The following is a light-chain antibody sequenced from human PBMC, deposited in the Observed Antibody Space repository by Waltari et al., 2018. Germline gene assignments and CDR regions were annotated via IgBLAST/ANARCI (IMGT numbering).Light chain of an antibody. J-gene: IGKJ3*01. V-gene: IGKV3-20*01. CDR1: QSVSSSY. Sequence: EIVLTQSPGTLYLSPGERATLSCRASQSVSSSYLAWYQQKPGQAPRLLIYGASSRATGIPDRFSGSGSGTGFTLTISRLEPEDFAVYYCQQYGSSLPGITFGPGTKVDIK. CDR3: QQYGSSLPGIT. CDR2: GAS.